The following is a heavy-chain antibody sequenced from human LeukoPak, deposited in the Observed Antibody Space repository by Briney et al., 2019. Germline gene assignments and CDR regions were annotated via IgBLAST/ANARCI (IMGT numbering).Heavy chain of an antibody. V-gene: IGHV3-64D*06. CDR1: AFTFSSYA. CDR2: IHHNGRGT. CDR3: VKAMYTSRWYPFDH. D-gene: IGHD6-13*01. J-gene: IGHJ4*02. Sequence: PGGSLRLSCSVSAFTFSSYAVHWVRQAAGNGLEYVSSIHHNGRGTYYADFAKGRVTLSRDNAQNTLYLQMSSLRTEDSAVYYWVKAMYTSRWYPFDHWGQGTQVTVSS.